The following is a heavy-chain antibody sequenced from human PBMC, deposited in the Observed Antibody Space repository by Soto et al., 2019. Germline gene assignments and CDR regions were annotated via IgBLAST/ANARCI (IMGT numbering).Heavy chain of an antibody. D-gene: IGHD6-13*01. Sequence: PGGSLRLSCAASGFTFSSYGMHWVRQAPGKGLEWVAVIWYDGSNKYYADSVKGRFTISRDNSKNTLYLQMNSLRAEDTAVYYCASSGSSSWYVAFDIWGQGTMVTVSS. J-gene: IGHJ3*02. CDR1: GFTFSSYG. CDR2: IWYDGSNK. V-gene: IGHV3-33*01. CDR3: ASSGSSSWYVAFDI.